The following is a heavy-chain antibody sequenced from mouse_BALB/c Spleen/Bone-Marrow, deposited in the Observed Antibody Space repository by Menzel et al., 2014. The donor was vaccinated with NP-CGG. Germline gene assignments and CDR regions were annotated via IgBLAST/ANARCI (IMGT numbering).Heavy chain of an antibody. CDR3: TRLPH. Sequence: VQLQESGPELVKPGASVKISCKASGYAFSSSWMNWVKQRPGQGLEWIGEINPSNGGTNFNEKFKSRAPLTVDKSSSTAYMQLSSLTSEDSAVYYCTRLPHWGQGTSVTVSS. J-gene: IGHJ4*01. CDR2: INPSNGGT. D-gene: IGHD5-1*01. V-gene: IGHV1-82*01. CDR1: GYAFSSSW.